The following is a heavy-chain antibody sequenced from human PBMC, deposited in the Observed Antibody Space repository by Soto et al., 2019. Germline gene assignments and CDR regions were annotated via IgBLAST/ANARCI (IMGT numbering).Heavy chain of an antibody. D-gene: IGHD6-6*01. CDR2: ISYDGSNK. CDR1: GFTFSKYA. J-gene: IGHJ6*02. CDR3: ARGSSKQLVYGMDV. Sequence: PGGSLRLSCAASGFTFSKYALTWVRQAPGKGLEWVAVISYDGSNKYYADSVKGRFTISRDNSKNTLYLQMNSLRAEDTAVYYCARGSSKQLVYGMDVWGQGTTVTVSS. V-gene: IGHV3-30-3*01.